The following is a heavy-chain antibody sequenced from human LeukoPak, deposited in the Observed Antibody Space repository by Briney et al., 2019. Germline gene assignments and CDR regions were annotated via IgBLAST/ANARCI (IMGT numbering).Heavy chain of an antibody. CDR1: GFTFDDYG. J-gene: IGHJ3*02. V-gene: IGHV3-20*04. Sequence: GGSLRLSCAASGFTFDDYGMTWVRQAPGKGLEWGSGINWNGGSTGYADSVKGRFTVSRDNAKNSLYLQMNSLRVEDTALYYCARDRPSGGAFNIWGQGTMVTVSS. CDR2: INWNGGST. D-gene: IGHD3-10*01. CDR3: ARDRPSGGAFNI.